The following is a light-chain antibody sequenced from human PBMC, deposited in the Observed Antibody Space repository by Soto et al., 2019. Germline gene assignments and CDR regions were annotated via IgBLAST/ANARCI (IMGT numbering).Light chain of an antibody. J-gene: IGKJ1*01. Sequence: EIVLTQSPGTLSLSPGEGATLSCRASQSVDSNYLAWYQQKTGQAPRLLIFGASTRATGIQARFSGSGSGTDFTLKIRSMQSEELAVYDCQQYNNWTRTVGQWNKVDNK. V-gene: IGKV3-15*01. CDR1: QSVDSN. CDR3: QQYNNWTRT. CDR2: GAS.